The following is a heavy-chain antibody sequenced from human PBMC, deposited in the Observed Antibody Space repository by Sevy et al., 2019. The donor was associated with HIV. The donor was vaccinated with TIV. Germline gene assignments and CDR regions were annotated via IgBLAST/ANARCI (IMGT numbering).Heavy chain of an antibody. V-gene: IGHV3-23*01. J-gene: IGHJ4*02. CDR2: ISSTGGST. CDR3: AKDPNVDTAMAYYFDY. CDR1: GFTLSSNA. D-gene: IGHD5-18*01. Sequence: GRSLRLSCAASGFTLSSNAMSWVRQAPGKGLEWVSSISSTGGSTYHADSVRGRFSISRDNSKNTLYLHMNSLRAEDTAVYYCAKDPNVDTAMAYYFDYWGQGTLVTVSS.